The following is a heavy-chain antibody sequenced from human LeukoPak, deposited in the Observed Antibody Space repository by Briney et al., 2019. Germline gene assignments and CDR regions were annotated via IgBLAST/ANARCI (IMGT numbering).Heavy chain of an antibody. V-gene: IGHV3-15*01. D-gene: IGHD1-14*01. CDR3: TAEPNWFDP. CDR1: GFSFSNFW. J-gene: IGHJ5*02. Sequence: GGSLRLSCAVSGFSFSNFWMSWVRQAPGKGLEWVGRIKSNTAGGTTHYAAPVKGRFTISRDDSKNTLYLQMNSLKNEDTAVYYCTAEPNWFDPWGQGTLVTVSS. CDR2: IKSNTAGGTT.